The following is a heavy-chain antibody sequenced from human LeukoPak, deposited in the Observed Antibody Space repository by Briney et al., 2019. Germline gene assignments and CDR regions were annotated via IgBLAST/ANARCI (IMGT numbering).Heavy chain of an antibody. Sequence: RWGALRLSCAASGFTFSSYAMSWVRQAPGKGLEWIGEINHSGSTNYNPSLKSRVTMSVGTSKNQFSLKLSSVTAADTAVYYCVVTLGYCSGGSCYIPAFDIWGQGTMVTVSS. V-gene: IGHV4-34*08. J-gene: IGHJ3*02. D-gene: IGHD2-15*01. CDR1: GFTFSSYA. CDR2: INHSGST. CDR3: VVTLGYCSGGSCYIPAFDI.